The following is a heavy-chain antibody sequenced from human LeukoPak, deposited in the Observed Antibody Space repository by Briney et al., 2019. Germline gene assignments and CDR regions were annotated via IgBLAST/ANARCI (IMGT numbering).Heavy chain of an antibody. V-gene: IGHV1-2*02. CDR1: GYTFTGYY. CDR3: ASAGIAAAGGFYYYYYGMDV. Sequence: ASVKVSCKASGYTFTGYYMHWVRQAPGQGLEWMGWINPNSGGTNYAQKFQGRVTMTRDTSISTAYMELSRLRSDDTAVYYCASAGIAAAGGFYYYYYGMDVGDQGTTVTVSS. J-gene: IGHJ6*02. CDR2: INPNSGGT. D-gene: IGHD6-13*01.